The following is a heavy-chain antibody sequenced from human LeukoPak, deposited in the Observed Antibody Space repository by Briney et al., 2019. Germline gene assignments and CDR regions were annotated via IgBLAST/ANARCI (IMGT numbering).Heavy chain of an antibody. V-gene: IGHV3-21*01. CDR3: ARAEAVAGPPFDY. CDR1: GFTFSSYS. J-gene: IGHJ4*02. D-gene: IGHD6-19*01. Sequence: GGSLRLSCAASGFTFSSYSMNWVRQAPGKGLEWVSSISSSSSYIYYADSVKGRFTISRDNAKNSLYLQMNSLRAEDTAVYYCARAEAVAGPPFDYWGQGTLVTVSS. CDR2: ISSSSSYI.